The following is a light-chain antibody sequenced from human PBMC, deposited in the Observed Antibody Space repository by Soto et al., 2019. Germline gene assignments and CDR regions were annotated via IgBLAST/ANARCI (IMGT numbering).Light chain of an antibody. CDR2: GAS. CDR3: QQYNNWPPIT. J-gene: IGKJ5*01. CDR1: QSVSSS. V-gene: IGKV3D-15*01. Sequence: ETVFTQSPSTLSLSPGEGATLSCRASQSVSSSYIAWYQQRPGQTPSLLIYGASTRATGIPDRFSGSGSGTAFTLTISSLQSEDFAVYYCQQYNNWPPITFGQGTRLEI.